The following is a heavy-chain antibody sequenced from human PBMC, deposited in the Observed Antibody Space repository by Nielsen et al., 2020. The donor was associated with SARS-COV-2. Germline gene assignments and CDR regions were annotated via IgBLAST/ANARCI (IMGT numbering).Heavy chain of an antibody. Sequence: GESLKISCAASGFTFSNAWMSWVRQAPGKGLEWVGRIKSKTDGGTTDYAAPVKGRFTISRDDSKNTLYLQMNSLKTEDTAVYYCTTENLEWFGGGPLVQYYYYYMDVWGKGTTVTVSS. CDR1: GFTFSNAW. V-gene: IGHV3-15*01. D-gene: IGHD3-3*01. CDR2: IKSKTDGGTT. J-gene: IGHJ6*03. CDR3: TTENLEWFGGGPLVQYYYYYMDV.